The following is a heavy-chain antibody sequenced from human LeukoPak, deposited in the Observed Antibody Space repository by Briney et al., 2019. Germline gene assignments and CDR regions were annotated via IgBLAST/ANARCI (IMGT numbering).Heavy chain of an antibody. CDR2: IYNSGST. D-gene: IGHD2-8*01. CDR3: AGSLGYCTSNVCYLKY. Sequence: SETLSLTCTVSGYSISSGYYWGWIRQPPGKGLEWIGSIYNSGSTYYNPSLKSRVTISVDTSKNQFSLRLSSVTAPDTAVYYCAGSLGYCTSNVCYLKYWGQGTLVTVSS. V-gene: IGHV4-38-2*02. J-gene: IGHJ4*02. CDR1: GYSISSGYY.